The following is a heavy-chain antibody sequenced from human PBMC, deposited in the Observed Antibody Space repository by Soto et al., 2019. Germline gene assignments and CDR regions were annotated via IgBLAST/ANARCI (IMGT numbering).Heavy chain of an antibody. J-gene: IGHJ4*02. CDR2: INPSGGST. CDR1: GYTFTSYY. Sequence: ASVKVSCKASGYTFTSYYMHWVRQAPGQGLEWMGIINPSGGSTSYAQKFQGRVTITRDTSASTAYMELSSLRSEDTAVYYCARVGYGDLPVDYWGQGTLVTVSS. CDR3: ARVGYGDLPVDY. V-gene: IGHV1-46*01. D-gene: IGHD4-17*01.